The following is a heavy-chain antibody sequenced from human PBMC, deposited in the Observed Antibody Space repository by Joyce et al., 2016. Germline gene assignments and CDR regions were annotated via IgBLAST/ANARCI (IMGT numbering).Heavy chain of an antibody. CDR2: SYHSVST. CDR1: GGYISSTNW. Sequence: QMQLQESGPGLVKPSGTLSLTCAVSGGYISSTNWWSWVRQPPGKGLEWIGQSYHSVSTNYNPSLKSRVTISLDKSKNQFSLNLTSVTAADTAVYYCARGLWLVRGYYFDYWGQGTLVTVSS. V-gene: IGHV4-4*02. CDR3: ARGLWLVRGYYFDY. D-gene: IGHD6-19*01. J-gene: IGHJ4*02.